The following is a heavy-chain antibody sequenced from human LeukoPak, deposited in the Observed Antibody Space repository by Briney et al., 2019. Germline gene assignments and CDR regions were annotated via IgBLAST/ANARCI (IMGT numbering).Heavy chain of an antibody. D-gene: IGHD1-26*01. J-gene: IGHJ4*02. Sequence: HGESLKISCKHSEYSFPNYCIGWVRQMPGKGLEWMGIIYPDDSDTRYSPSFQGQVTISADKSISTAYLQWSSLKASDTAMYYCARRLKNSGSYYLISVDYFDYWGQGTLVTVSS. V-gene: IGHV5-51*01. CDR3: ARRLKNSGSYYLISVDYFDY. CDR1: EYSFPNYC. CDR2: IYPDDSDT.